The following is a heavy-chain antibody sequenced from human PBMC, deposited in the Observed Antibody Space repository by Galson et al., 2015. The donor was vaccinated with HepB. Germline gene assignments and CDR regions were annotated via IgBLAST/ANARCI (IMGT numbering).Heavy chain of an antibody. V-gene: IGHV3-30*14. Sequence: SLRLSCAASGFTFSSYAMHWVRQAPGKGLEWVAVISYDGSNKYYADSVKGRFTISRHSSKNTLYLQMNSLRAEDTAVYYCARSRVAGENAFDIWGQGTMVTVSS. CDR1: GFTFSSYA. CDR3: ARSRVAGENAFDI. CDR2: ISYDGSNK. D-gene: IGHD3-16*01. J-gene: IGHJ3*02.